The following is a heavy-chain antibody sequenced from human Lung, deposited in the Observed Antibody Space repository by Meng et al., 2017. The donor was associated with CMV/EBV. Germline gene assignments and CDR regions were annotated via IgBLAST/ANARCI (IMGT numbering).Heavy chain of an antibody. J-gene: IGHJ6*02. Sequence: ESLKISCAASGFTFSSYTLNWVRQSPGEGLEWVSSISSSGSYIYYAASVKGRFTISRVNAENSLYLQMSGLRAEDTAVYFCARDYGSRGMDVWGQGTTVTVSS. V-gene: IGHV3-21*06. CDR2: ISSSGSYI. CDR3: ARDYGSRGMDV. CDR1: GFTFSSYT. D-gene: IGHD3-10*01.